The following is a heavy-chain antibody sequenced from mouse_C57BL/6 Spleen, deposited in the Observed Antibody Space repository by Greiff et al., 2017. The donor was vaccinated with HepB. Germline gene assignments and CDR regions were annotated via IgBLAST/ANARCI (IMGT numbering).Heavy chain of an antibody. V-gene: IGHV1-81*01. CDR3: ARSVYYYGSRENYAMDY. J-gene: IGHJ4*01. D-gene: IGHD1-1*01. Sequence: QVQLKQSGAELARPGASVKLSCKASGYTFTSYGISWVKQRTGQGLEWIGEIYPRSGNTYYNEKFKGKATLTADKSSSTAYMELRSLTSEDSAVYFCARSVYYYGSRENYAMDYWGQGTSVTVSS. CDR1: GYTFTSYG. CDR2: IYPRSGNT.